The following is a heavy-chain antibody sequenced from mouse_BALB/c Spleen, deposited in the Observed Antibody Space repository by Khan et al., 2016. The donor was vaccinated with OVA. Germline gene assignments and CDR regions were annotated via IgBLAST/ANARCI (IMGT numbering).Heavy chain of an antibody. CDR3: ARRDYYGGSYYVLDY. D-gene: IGHD1-1*01. V-gene: IGHV9-1*02. Sequence: QFQLVQSGPELKKPGETVKISCKASGYTFKNYGMNRVKQAPGKGLKWMGWINTYSGEATYADDFKGRFAFSLETSASTAYLQINNLKNEDMATYFCARRDYYGGSYYVLDYWGQGTSVTVSS. CDR2: INTYSGEA. CDR1: GYTFKNYG. J-gene: IGHJ4*01.